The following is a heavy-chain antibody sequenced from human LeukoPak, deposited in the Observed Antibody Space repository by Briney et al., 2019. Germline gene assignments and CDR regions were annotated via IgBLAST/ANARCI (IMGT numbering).Heavy chain of an antibody. J-gene: IGHJ5*02. CDR2: INPNSGGT. Sequence: ASVKVSCKASGYTFTGYYMHWVRQAPGQGLEWMGWINPNSGGTNYAQTFQGRVSMTRDMSISTAYMELNSLRSDDTAVYYCARIRRYSSSWYNWFDPWGQGTLVTVSS. D-gene: IGHD6-13*01. CDR1: GYTFTGYY. V-gene: IGHV1-2*02. CDR3: ARIRRYSSSWYNWFDP.